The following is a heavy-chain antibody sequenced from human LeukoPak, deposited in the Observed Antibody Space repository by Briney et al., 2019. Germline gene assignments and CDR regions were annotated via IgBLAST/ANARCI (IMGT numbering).Heavy chain of an antibody. J-gene: IGHJ4*02. Sequence: KTSETLSLTFTGSGGPISDYYWSWIRQAPGKGLEWIGYVHYRGSSIYNPSLKSRLTILLGTPNKQFSLTLTSVTAGDATGDYLSRGTEFQCRGQGSMPTDSS. D-gene: IGHD1-14*01. CDR3: SRGTEFQC. CDR1: GGPISDYY. V-gene: IGHV4-59*08. CDR2: VHYRGSS.